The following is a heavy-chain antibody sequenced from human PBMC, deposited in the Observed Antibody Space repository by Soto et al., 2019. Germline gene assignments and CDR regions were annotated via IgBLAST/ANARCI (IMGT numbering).Heavy chain of an antibody. V-gene: IGHV3-74*01. CDR3: VRKAGASYMPAEYFQH. CDR1: GFSFSTYW. J-gene: IGHJ1*01. CDR2: IDHDGRST. Sequence: EVQLVESGGGLVQPGGSLRLSCAASGFSFSTYWMHCVRQGPGKGLVWVSRIDHDGRSTSYADSVKGRFTISRDNAKKKLSLQMNSLTVEDTGVYYCVRKAGASYMPAEYFQHWGQGTLVIVSS. D-gene: IGHD2-2*01.